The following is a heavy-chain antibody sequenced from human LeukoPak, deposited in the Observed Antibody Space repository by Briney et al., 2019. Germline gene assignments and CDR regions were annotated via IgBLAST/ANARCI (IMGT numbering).Heavy chain of an antibody. J-gene: IGHJ4*02. D-gene: IGHD2-8*01. CDR3: ARDNNADY. V-gene: IGHV3-30-3*01. CDR2: ISYDGSNE. Sequence: GGSLRLSCAATGFTFSAYTMLWVRQAPGKGLEWVAVISYDGSNEYYADSVKGRFTISRDNSKNTLDLLMNSLRVEDTGVYYCARDNNADYWGQGTLVTVSP. CDR1: GFTFSAYT.